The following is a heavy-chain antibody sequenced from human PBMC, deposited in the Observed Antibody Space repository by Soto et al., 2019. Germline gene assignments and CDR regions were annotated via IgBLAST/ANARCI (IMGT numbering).Heavy chain of an antibody. CDR1: GFSLTSPGMC. J-gene: IGHJ6*02. D-gene: IGHD1-20*01. CDR2: IERDDDDK. Sequence: ESRPTLVNPTETLTLTCTFSGFSLTSPGMCVSWIRQSPGKALEWLALIERDDDDKYYSTSLKTRLTISKDTRKNQVVLTMANMEPADTATYYCARSIRGPRRFNGMDVWGQGTTVTVSS. V-gene: IGHV2-70*13. CDR3: ARSIRGPRRFNGMDV.